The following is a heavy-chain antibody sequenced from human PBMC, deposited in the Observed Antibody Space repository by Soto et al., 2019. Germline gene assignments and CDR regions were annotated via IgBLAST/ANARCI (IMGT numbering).Heavy chain of an antibody. CDR1: GFTFSSYW. Sequence: EVQLVESGGGLVQPGGSLRLSCAASGFTFSSYWMSWVRQAPGKGLEWVANIKQDGSEKYYVDSVKGRFTISRDNAKNSLYLQMKSLRAEDTAVYYCARGIDYGDQYYFDYWGQGTLVTVSS. CDR3: ARGIDYGDQYYFDY. V-gene: IGHV3-7*01. J-gene: IGHJ4*02. D-gene: IGHD4-17*01. CDR2: IKQDGSEK.